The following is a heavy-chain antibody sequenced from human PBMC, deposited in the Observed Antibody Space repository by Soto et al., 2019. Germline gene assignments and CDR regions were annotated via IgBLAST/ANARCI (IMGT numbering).Heavy chain of an antibody. Sequence: ASVKVSCKASGYTFTGYYMHWVRQAPGQGLERMGWINPNSGGTNYAQKFQGWVTMTRDTSISTAYMELSRLRSDDTAVYYCARGKWLRFDYYGMDVWGQGTTVTVSS. J-gene: IGHJ6*02. CDR2: INPNSGGT. D-gene: IGHD5-12*01. V-gene: IGHV1-2*04. CDR3: ARGKWLRFDYYGMDV. CDR1: GYTFTGYY.